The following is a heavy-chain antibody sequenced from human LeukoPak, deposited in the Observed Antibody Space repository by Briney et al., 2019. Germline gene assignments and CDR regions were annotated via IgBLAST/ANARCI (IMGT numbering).Heavy chain of an antibody. CDR1: GFTFSSYA. Sequence: PGGSLRLSCAASGFTFSSYAMSWVRQAPGKGLEWASAISGSGGSTYYADSVKRRLTISRDNSKNTLYLQMNSLRAEDTAVYYCAKDPITMIVGAGMDVWGQGTTVTVSS. V-gene: IGHV3-23*01. CDR2: ISGSGGST. D-gene: IGHD3-22*01. J-gene: IGHJ6*02. CDR3: AKDPITMIVGAGMDV.